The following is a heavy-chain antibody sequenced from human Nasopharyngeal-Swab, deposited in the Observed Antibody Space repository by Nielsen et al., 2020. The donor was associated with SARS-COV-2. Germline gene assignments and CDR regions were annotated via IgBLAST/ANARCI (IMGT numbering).Heavy chain of an antibody. Sequence: GESLKISCAASGFTFTNSAMSWVRQAPGKGLEWVSAISDSGSSTIYADSVRGRFTISRDNSRNTLYLQMNSLRADDTAVYYCTKIPVYEWVTHYFDYWGQGTLVTVSS. V-gene: IGHV3-23*01. CDR1: GFTFTNSA. CDR2: ISDSGSST. CDR3: TKIPVYEWVTHYFDY. D-gene: IGHD1-26*01. J-gene: IGHJ4*02.